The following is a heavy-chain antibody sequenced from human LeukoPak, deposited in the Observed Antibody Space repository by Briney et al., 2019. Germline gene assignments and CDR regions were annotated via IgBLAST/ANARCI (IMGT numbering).Heavy chain of an antibody. J-gene: IGHJ6*03. CDR2: IYTSGST. Sequence: PSETLSLTCTVSGGSISSYYWSWLRQPAGKGLEWIGRIYTSGSTNYNPSLTSRGTMSVDPSKHQFSLKLRSIAPSDPPVYSCARVRSTGPDEYYMDVWGKGTTVTVSS. CDR1: GGSISSYY. V-gene: IGHV4-4*07. CDR3: ARVRSTGPDEYYMDV. D-gene: IGHD2-15*01.